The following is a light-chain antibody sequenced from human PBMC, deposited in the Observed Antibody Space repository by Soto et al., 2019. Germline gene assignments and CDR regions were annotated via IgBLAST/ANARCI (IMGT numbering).Light chain of an antibody. CDR2: SAS. CDR1: QSIGHY. V-gene: IGKV1-39*01. J-gene: IGKJ1*01. Sequence: DIRLTQSPSSLSASIGDRVTITCRASQSIGHYLNWYQQKRGKAPQLLIYSASTLHSGVPSRFSGSGSGTDFTLTISSLQPDYFATSYCQQSDISPPWTFGQGTQVELK. CDR3: QQSDISPPWT.